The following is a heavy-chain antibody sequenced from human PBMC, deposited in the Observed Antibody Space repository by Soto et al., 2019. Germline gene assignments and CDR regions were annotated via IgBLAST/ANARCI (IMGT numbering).Heavy chain of an antibody. CDR2: INHVGSP. CDR3: ASLSGGRFLDKGDY. CDR1: NGSFMGYY. D-gene: IGHD3-3*01. Sequence: QVQLHQWGAGLLKPSEILSLTYAVYNGSFMGYYWSWVRQPPGKGLEWIGEINHVGSPNYNPSLKSRVAISIDTSKQQFTLRLNSLTAADTAVYYCASLSGGRFLDKGDYWGQGIQVTVSS. J-gene: IGHJ4*02. V-gene: IGHV4-34*01.